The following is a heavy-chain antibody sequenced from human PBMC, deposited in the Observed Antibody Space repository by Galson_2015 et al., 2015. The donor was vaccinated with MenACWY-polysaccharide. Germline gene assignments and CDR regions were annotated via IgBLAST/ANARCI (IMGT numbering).Heavy chain of an antibody. V-gene: IGHV3-48*03. CDR3: AKGGGQLLDYHYFDY. CDR2: ISSSGSTI. Sequence: SLRLSCAASGFTFSSYDMNWVRQAPGKGLEWVSYISSSGSTIYYADSVKGRFTISRDNAKNSLYLQMNSLRAEDTAVYYCAKGGGQLLDYHYFDYWGQGTLVTVSS. CDR1: GFTFSSYD. J-gene: IGHJ4*02. D-gene: IGHD2-2*01.